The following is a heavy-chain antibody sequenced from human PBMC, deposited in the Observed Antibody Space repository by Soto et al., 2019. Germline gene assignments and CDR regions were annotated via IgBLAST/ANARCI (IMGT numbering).Heavy chain of an antibody. J-gene: IGHJ6*02. D-gene: IGHD2-2*01. V-gene: IGHV4-39*07. CDR2: IYYIGST. Sequence: SETLSLTCTVSGGSISSSSYYWGWIRQPPGKGLEWIGSIYYIGSTNYNPSLKSRVTISVDKSKNQFSLKLSSVTAADTAVYYCARVVGGYYYGMDVWGQGTTVTVSS. CDR1: GGSISSSSYY. CDR3: ARVVGGYYYGMDV.